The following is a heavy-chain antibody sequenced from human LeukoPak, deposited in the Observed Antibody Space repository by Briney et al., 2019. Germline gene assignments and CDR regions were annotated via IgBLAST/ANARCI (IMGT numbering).Heavy chain of an antibody. J-gene: IGHJ4*02. CDR1: GYTFTGYY. D-gene: IGHD4-17*01. Sequence: SCKASGYTFTGYYMHWVRQAPGKGLEWVAFIRYDGSNKYYADSVKGRFTISRDNSKNTLYLQMNSLRAEDTAVYYCALLNDDYGLGGDFDYWGQGTLVTVSS. CDR2: IRYDGSNK. V-gene: IGHV3-30*02. CDR3: ALLNDDYGLGGDFDY.